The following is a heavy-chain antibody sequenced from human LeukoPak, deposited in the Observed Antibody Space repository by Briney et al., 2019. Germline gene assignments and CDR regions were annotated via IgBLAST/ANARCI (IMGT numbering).Heavy chain of an antibody. J-gene: IGHJ5*02. CDR3: AKESKHIVVVTAILGIDP. V-gene: IGHV3-74*01. Sequence: GGSLRLSCAASGFIFSNYWMHWVRQAPGKGLVWVSRISSDGRNTNYADSVKGRFTISRDNAKNTLYLQMNSLRAEDTAVYYCAKESKHIVVVTAILGIDPWGQGTLVTVSS. D-gene: IGHD2-21*02. CDR1: GFIFSNYW. CDR2: ISSDGRNT.